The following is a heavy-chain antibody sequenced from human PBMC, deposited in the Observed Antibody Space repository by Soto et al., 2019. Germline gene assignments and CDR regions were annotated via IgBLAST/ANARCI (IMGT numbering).Heavy chain of an antibody. CDR1: GGSFSGYY. V-gene: IGHV4-34*01. CDR3: ARGSRYYYDSSGYYHRGYYYGMDV. CDR2: INHSGST. D-gene: IGHD3-22*01. J-gene: IGHJ6*02. Sequence: NPSETLSLTFAGYGGSFSGYYWSWIRQPPGKGLEWIGEINHSGSTNYNPSLKSRVTISVDTSKNQFSLKLSSVTAADTAVYYCARGSRYYYDSSGYYHRGYYYGMDVWGQGTTVT.